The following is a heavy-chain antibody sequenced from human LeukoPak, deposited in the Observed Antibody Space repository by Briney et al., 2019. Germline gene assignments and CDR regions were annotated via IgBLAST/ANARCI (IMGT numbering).Heavy chain of an antibody. V-gene: IGHV4-61*02. Sequence: SETLSLTCTVSGGSISSSSYYWSWIRQPAGKGLEWIGRIYTSGSTNYNPSLKSRVTISVDTSKNQFSLKLSSVTAADTAVYYCATTYGSGSYYNVHYYMDVWGKGTTVTISS. CDR1: GGSISSSSYY. D-gene: IGHD3-10*01. J-gene: IGHJ6*03. CDR2: IYTSGST. CDR3: ATTYGSGSYYNVHYYMDV.